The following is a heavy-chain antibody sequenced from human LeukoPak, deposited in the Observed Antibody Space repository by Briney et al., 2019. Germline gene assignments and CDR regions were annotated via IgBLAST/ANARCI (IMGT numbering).Heavy chain of an antibody. CDR2: ISSSSSYI. CDR1: GFTFSSYS. D-gene: IGHD6-19*01. Sequence: GGSLRLSCAASGFTFSSYSMNWVRQAPGKGLEWVSSISSSSSYIYYADSVKGRFTISRDNAKNSLHLQMNSLRAEDTAVYYCASCSTGYSSGGGNFDYWGQGTLVTVSS. CDR3: ASCSTGYSSGGGNFDY. J-gene: IGHJ4*02. V-gene: IGHV3-21*01.